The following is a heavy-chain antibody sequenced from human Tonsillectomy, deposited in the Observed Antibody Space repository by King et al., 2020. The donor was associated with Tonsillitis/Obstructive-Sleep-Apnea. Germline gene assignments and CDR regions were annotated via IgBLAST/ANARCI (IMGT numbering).Heavy chain of an antibody. CDR1: GFTFDDDA. CDR3: AQAYRSSTSCSYNYFNY. D-gene: IGHD2-2*01. J-gene: IGHJ4*02. V-gene: IGHV3-9*01. Sequence: VQLVESGGGLVQPGRSLRLSCAASGFTFDDDAMHWVRQAPGKGLEWVSGISWNSGGIVYADSVKGRFTISRDNAKNSLYLQMNSLRTEDTAFYYCAQAYRSSTSCSYNYFNYWGQGTLVTVSS. CDR2: ISWNSGGI.